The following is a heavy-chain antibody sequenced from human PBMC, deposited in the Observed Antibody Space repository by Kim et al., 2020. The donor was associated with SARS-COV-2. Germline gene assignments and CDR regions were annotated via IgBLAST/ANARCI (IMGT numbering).Heavy chain of an antibody. D-gene: IGHD1-26*01. CDR2: IKSKVDGGTT. J-gene: IGHJ4*02. CDR3: VTGRGAY. V-gene: IGHV3-15*01. CDR1: GFTLSNAW. Sequence: GGSLRLSCAASGFTLSNAWMGWVRQPPGKGLEWVGRIKSKVDGGTTDCAAPVKGRCTISRDDSKNTLYLQMNGLKTEDTAVYYCVTGRGAYWGQVTLVTVDS.